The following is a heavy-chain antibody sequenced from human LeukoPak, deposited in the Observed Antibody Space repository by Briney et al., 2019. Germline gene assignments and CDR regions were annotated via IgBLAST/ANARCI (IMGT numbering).Heavy chain of an antibody. Sequence: SETLSLTCAVYGGSFSGYYWSWIRQPPGKGLEWIGEINHSGSTNYNPSLKSRVTISVDTSKNQFSLKLSSVTAADTAVYYCARGRYCSSTSCFPIRGDDSFGIWGQGTMVTVSS. V-gene: IGHV4-34*01. J-gene: IGHJ3*02. CDR3: ARGRYCSSTSCFPIRGDDSFGI. CDR1: GGSFSGYY. CDR2: INHSGST. D-gene: IGHD2-2*01.